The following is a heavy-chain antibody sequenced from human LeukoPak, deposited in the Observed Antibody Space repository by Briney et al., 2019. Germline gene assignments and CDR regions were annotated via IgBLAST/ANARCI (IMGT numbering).Heavy chain of an antibody. CDR3: AKELTGYYDVDAFDI. CDR2: ISSSGSTI. D-gene: IGHD3-9*01. CDR1: GFTFSDYY. Sequence: GGSLRLSCAASGFTFSDYYMSWIRQAPGKGLEWVSYISSSGSTIYYADSVKGRFTISRDNAKNSVFLQMNSLRAEDTAVYYCAKELTGYYDVDAFDIWGQGTMVTASS. J-gene: IGHJ3*02. V-gene: IGHV3-11*01.